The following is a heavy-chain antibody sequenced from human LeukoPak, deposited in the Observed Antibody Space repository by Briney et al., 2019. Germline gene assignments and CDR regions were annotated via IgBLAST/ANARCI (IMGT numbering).Heavy chain of an antibody. CDR1: DFTVSRNY. Sequence: GGSLRLSCAASDFTVSRNYMSWVRQAPGKGLEWVSGIGGSGVNIYYADSMEGRFTISRDNSKNTLYLQMDRLRVEDTAIYYCVKMPVGVAASFYFDYWGQGTLVTVSS. D-gene: IGHD6-19*01. CDR3: VKMPVGVAASFYFDY. CDR2: IGGSGVNI. J-gene: IGHJ4*02. V-gene: IGHV3-23*01.